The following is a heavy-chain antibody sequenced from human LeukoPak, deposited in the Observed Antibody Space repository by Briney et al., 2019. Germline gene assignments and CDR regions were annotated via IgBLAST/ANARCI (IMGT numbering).Heavy chain of an antibody. CDR2: IYPGDSDT. CDR1: GYSFAIYW. V-gene: IGHV5-51*01. Sequence: TVSCKVSGYSFAIYWIGWVRQMPGKGLEWMGIIYPGDSDTRYSPSFQGQVTISADKSISTAYLQWSSLKASDTAIYYCARRTPYGVDPYYFDFWGQGTLVTASS. D-gene: IGHD4-17*01. CDR3: ARRTPYGVDPYYFDF. J-gene: IGHJ4*02.